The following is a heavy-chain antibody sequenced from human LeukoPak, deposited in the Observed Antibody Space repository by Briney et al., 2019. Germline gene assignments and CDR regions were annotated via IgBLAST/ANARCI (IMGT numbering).Heavy chain of an antibody. CDR1: GFTFSSYG. V-gene: IGHV3-9*01. J-gene: IGHJ4*02. Sequence: GGSLRLSCAASGFTFSSYGMSWVRQAPGKGLEWVSGISWNSGSIGYADSVKGRFTISRDNAKNSLYLQMNSLRAEDTALYYCAKGPYSSGWGGYFDYWGQGTLVTVAS. D-gene: IGHD6-19*01. CDR2: ISWNSGSI. CDR3: AKGPYSSGWGGYFDY.